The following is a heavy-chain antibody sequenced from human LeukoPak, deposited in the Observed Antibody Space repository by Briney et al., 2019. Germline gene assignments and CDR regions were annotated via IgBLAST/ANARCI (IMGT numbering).Heavy chain of an antibody. Sequence: GGSLRLSCAASGFTVSSKYMSWVRQAPGKGLEWVSVIYNGGSTSYADSVKGRFTISRDNSKNTLYLQMNSLRAEDTAAYYCARPGYSTGAFDYWGQGTLVTVSS. J-gene: IGHJ4*02. CDR1: GFTVSSKY. CDR2: IYNGGST. CDR3: ARPGYSTGAFDY. D-gene: IGHD6-25*01. V-gene: IGHV3-53*01.